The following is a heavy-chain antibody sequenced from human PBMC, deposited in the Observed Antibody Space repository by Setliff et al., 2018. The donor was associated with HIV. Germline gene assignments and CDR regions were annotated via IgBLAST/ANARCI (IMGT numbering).Heavy chain of an antibody. V-gene: IGHV2-70*11. CDR3: ARTRPPSGLASAYFFDS. D-gene: IGHD6-25*01. CDR2: IDWDDDK. CDR1: GFSLSTSGMC. Sequence: SGPTLVNPTQTLTLTCTFSGFSLSTSGMCVSWIRQPPGKALEWLARIDWDDDKYYITSLKTRLTISKDTSKTQVVLTMTNMDPVDSGTYFCARTRPPSGLASAYFFDSWGQGTLVTVSS. J-gene: IGHJ4*02.